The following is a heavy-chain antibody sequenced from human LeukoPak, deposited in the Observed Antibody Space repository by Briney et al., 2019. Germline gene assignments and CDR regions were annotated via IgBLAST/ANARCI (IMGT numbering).Heavy chain of an antibody. CDR3: VQEGIAVPHLTRGYFNL. D-gene: IGHD6-19*01. CDR1: GFTFSSYG. J-gene: IGHJ2*01. V-gene: IGHV3-30*18. Sequence: GGSLRLSCAASGFTFSSYGMHWVRQAPGKGLQWVALMSHSGAKESYADSVKGRFTISRDNSNNALYLQMNSLRAEDTAVYYCVQEGIAVPHLTRGYFNLWGRGTLVTVSS. CDR2: MSHSGAKE.